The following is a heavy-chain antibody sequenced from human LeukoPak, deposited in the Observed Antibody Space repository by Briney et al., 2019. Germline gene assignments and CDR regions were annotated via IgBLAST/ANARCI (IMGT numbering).Heavy chain of an antibody. J-gene: IGHJ4*02. CDR2: ISGSGGST. CDR3: VRGTMNAIDQLDY. V-gene: IGHV3-23*01. Sequence: GSLRLSCAASGFTFSSYAMSWVRQAPGKGLEWVSAISGSGGSTYYADSVKGRFTISRDNSKNTLYLQMNSLSAEDTAVYYCVRGTMNAIDQLDYWGQGTLVTVSS. D-gene: IGHD1-1*01. CDR1: GFTFSSYA.